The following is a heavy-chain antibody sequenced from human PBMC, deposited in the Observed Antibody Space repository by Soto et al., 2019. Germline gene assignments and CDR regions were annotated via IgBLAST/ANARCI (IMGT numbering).Heavy chain of an antibody. J-gene: IGHJ1*01. CDR3: ARGWYYYDSSGYQPGSFQH. CDR1: GGTFSRYA. D-gene: IGHD3-22*01. Sequence: QVQLVQSGAEVKKPGSSVKVSCKASGGTFSRYAISWVRQAPGQGLEWMGGIIPIFGTANYAQKFQGRVTITADESTSTAYMELSSLRSEDTAVYYCARGWYYYDSSGYQPGSFQHWGQGTLVTVSS. CDR2: IIPIFGTA. V-gene: IGHV1-69*01.